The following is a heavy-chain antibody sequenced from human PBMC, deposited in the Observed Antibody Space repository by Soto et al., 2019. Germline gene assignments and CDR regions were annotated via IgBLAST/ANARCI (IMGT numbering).Heavy chain of an antibody. J-gene: IGHJ5*02. D-gene: IGHD3-22*01. CDR1: GYSISSGYY. CDR3: AKGTDYYDSSGYYGP. CDR2: IYHSGST. Sequence: ETLSLTCAVSGYSISSGYYWGWIRQPPGKGLEWIGSIYHSGSTYYNPSLKSRVTISVDTSKNQFSLKLSSVTAADTAVYYCAKGTDYYDSSGYYGPWGQGTLVTVSS. V-gene: IGHV4-38-2*01.